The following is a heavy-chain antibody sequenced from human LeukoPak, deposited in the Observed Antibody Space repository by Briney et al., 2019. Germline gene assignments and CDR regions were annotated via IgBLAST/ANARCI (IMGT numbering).Heavy chain of an antibody. CDR2: IYISGRT. V-gene: IGHV4-4*07. CDR3: GRGDFGDSDVFRL. D-gene: IGHD4-17*01. Sequence: SETLSLSCTISGGSISGYYWSWLRQPAGKGLEWIGRIYISGRTTYNPSLESRVTMSVDTSKNRFSLNLRSVTAADTAVYYCGRGDFGDSDVFRLWGQGTLVSVSS. J-gene: IGHJ4*02. CDR1: GGSISGYY.